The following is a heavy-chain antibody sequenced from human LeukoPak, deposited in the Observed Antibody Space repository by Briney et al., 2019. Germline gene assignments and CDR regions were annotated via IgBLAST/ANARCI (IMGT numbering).Heavy chain of an antibody. CDR2: FSRSGPDT. D-gene: IGHD6-13*01. CDR1: GFTFGSSA. CDR3: AKGSLGSWYYFDY. V-gene: IGHV3-23*01. J-gene: IGHJ4*02. Sequence: GGSLRLSCAASGFTFGSSAMSWVRQAPGKGPEWVSTFSRSGPDTYYADSVKGRFTIFRDNSKNTLYLQMNSLRAEDTDVYYCAKGSLGSWYYFDYWGQGTLVTVSS.